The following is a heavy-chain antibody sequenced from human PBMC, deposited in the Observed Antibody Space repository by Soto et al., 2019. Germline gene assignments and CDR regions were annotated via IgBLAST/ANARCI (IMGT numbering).Heavy chain of an antibody. Sequence: SETLSLTCGVYGGSFGGYGGSWIRQNPGKGLEWIGEINHSGSTNYNPSLRSRVTISVDTSKNQFSLKLSSVTAADTAVYYCARTSYDSSGTAADPWGQGTLVTVSS. D-gene: IGHD3-22*01. CDR3: ARTSYDSSGTAADP. CDR1: GGSFGGYG. V-gene: IGHV4-34*09. CDR2: INHSGST. J-gene: IGHJ5*02.